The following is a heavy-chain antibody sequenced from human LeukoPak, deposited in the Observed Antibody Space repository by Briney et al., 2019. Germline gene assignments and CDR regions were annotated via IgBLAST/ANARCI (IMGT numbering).Heavy chain of an antibody. J-gene: IGHJ4*02. D-gene: IGHD3-22*01. Sequence: GGSLRLSCAASGFTFSSYAMHWVRQAPGKGLEWVAVISYDGSNKYYADSVKGRFTISRDSSKNTLYLQINSLRAEDTAVYYCATSGYRILDYWGQGTLVTVSS. CDR2: ISYDGSNK. CDR1: GFTFSSYA. V-gene: IGHV3-30*01. CDR3: ATSGYRILDY.